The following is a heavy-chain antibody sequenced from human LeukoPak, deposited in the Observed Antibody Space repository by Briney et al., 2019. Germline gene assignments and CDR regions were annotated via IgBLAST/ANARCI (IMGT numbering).Heavy chain of an antibody. CDR3: AKALGWFFDL. V-gene: IGHV3-21*01. J-gene: IGHJ2*01. Sequence: PGGSLRLSCAASGFTFTTYSMNWVRQAPGKGLEWVSSISATSSHIYHAGAVKGRFTTSRDSAKNSLFLQMNSLRVEDTAVYYCAKALGWFFDLWGRGTLVTVSS. CDR1: GFTFTTYS. CDR2: ISATSSHI.